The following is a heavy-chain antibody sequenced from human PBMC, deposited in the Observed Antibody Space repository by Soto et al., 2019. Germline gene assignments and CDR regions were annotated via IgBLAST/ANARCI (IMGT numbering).Heavy chain of an antibody. V-gene: IGHV1-69*13. Sequence: GASVKVSCKASGYTFTGYYMHWVRQAPGQGLEWMGGIIPIFGTANYAQKFQGRVTITADESTSTAYMELSSLRSEDTAVYYCARCYYDSSGYYWFDYWGQGTLVTVSS. D-gene: IGHD3-22*01. CDR1: GYTFTGYY. J-gene: IGHJ4*02. CDR3: ARCYYDSSGYYWFDY. CDR2: IIPIFGTA.